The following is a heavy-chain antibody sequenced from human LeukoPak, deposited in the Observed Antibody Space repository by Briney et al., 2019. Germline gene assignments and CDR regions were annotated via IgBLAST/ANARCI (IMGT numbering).Heavy chain of an antibody. V-gene: IGHV3-33*06. J-gene: IGHJ4*02. Sequence: GGSLRLSCAASGLTFSSYGMHWVRQTPGKGLEWVAVIWYDGSNKYYADSVKGRFTISRDNSKNTLYLQMNSLRAEDTAVYYCAKGVHYYDSSGHDYSGQGTLVTVSS. D-gene: IGHD3-22*01. CDR2: IWYDGSNK. CDR3: AKGVHYYDSSGHDY. CDR1: GLTFSSYG.